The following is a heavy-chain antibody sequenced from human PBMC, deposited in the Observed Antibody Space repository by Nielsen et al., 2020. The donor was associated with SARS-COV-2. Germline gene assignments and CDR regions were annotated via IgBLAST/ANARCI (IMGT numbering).Heavy chain of an antibody. CDR3: VGGPHFDY. D-gene: IGHD3-16*01. CDR2: ISYDGSNK. V-gene: IGHV3-30*03. J-gene: IGHJ4*02. CDR1: GLPFSSFG. Sequence: GGSLRPPCEASGLPFSSFGMHWVGQAPGKGLEWVAVISYDGSNKYYADSVKGRFTISRDNSKNTLYLQMNSLRAEDTAVYYCVGGPHFDYWGQGTLVTVSS.